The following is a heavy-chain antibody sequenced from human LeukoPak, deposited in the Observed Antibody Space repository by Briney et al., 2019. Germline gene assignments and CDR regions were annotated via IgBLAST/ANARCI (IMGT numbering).Heavy chain of an antibody. V-gene: IGHV1-18*01. CDR1: GGTFSSYA. D-gene: IGHD3-16*01. Sequence: ASVKVFCKASGGTFSSYAISWVRQAPGQGLEWMGWISAYNGNTNYAQKLQGRVTMTTDTSTSTAYMELRSLRSDDTAVYYCARNLRSPDYWGQGTLVTVSS. J-gene: IGHJ4*02. CDR3: ARNLRSPDY. CDR2: ISAYNGNT.